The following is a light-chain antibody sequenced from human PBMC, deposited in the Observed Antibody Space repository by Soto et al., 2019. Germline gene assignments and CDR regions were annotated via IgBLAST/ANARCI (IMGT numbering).Light chain of an antibody. CDR2: EVS. V-gene: IGLV2-14*01. Sequence: QSALTQPASVSGSPGQSITISCTGTSSDVGGYNYVSWYQQHPGKAPKLMIYEVSNRPSGVSNRFSGSKSGNTASLTISGLQAEDEADYSCSSYTSTSTLLVFGGGTK. CDR1: SSDVGGYNY. CDR3: SSYTSTSTLLV. J-gene: IGLJ2*01.